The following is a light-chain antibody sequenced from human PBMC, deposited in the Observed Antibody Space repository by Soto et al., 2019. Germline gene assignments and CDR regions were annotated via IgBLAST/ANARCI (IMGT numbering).Light chain of an antibody. CDR3: SSYTSNTTPV. CDR1: SSDVGGYAY. J-gene: IGLJ3*02. Sequence: QSALTQPASVSGSPGQSITISCTGTSSDVGGYAYVSWYQRYPGKAPKLVISEVSNRPSGVSHRFSGSRSGNTASLTISGLQAEDEADYYCSSYTSNTTPVFGGGTKVTVL. CDR2: EVS. V-gene: IGLV2-14*01.